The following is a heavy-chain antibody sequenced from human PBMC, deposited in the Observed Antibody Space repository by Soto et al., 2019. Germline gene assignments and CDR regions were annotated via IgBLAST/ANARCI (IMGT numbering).Heavy chain of an antibody. Sequence: QVQLVESGGGVVQPGRSLRLSCAASGFTFSSYAMHWVRQAPGKGLEWVAVISYDGSNKYYADSVKGRFTISRDNSKNTLYLQKNSLRAEDTAVYYCATDDDILTGYFVYWGQGTLVTVSS. D-gene: IGHD3-9*01. CDR2: ISYDGSNK. J-gene: IGHJ4*02. CDR1: GFTFSSYA. V-gene: IGHV3-30-3*01. CDR3: ATDDDILTGYFVY.